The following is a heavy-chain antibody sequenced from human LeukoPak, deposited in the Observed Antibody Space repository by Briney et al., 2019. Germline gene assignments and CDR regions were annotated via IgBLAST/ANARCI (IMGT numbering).Heavy chain of an antibody. D-gene: IGHD3-3*01. CDR3: ARTEEWSEWNWFDP. Sequence: KPSETLSLTCTVSGGSISSYYWSWIRQPPGKGLEWIGYIYYSGSTNYNPSLKSRVTISVDTSKNQFSLKLSSVTAADTAVYYCARTEEWSEWNWFDPWGQGTLVTVSS. CDR1: GGSISSYY. V-gene: IGHV4-59*01. CDR2: IYYSGST. J-gene: IGHJ5*02.